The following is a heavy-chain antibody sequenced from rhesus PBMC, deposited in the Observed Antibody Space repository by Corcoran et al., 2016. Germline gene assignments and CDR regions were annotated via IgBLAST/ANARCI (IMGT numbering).Heavy chain of an antibody. D-gene: IGHD3-28*01. CDR3: ARDHPGGSGYYRLDY. J-gene: IGHJ4*01. Sequence: QVQLQESGPAVVKPSETLSLTCAVSGGSISDSYRWSWIRQPPGKGMELIGYIYGSSTSTHYDPSLKSRVTISKDTSKNQFSLKLSSVTAADTAVYYCARDHPGGSGYYRLDYWGQGVLVTVSS. CDR1: GGSISDSYR. V-gene: IGHV4S10*01. CDR2: IYGSSTST.